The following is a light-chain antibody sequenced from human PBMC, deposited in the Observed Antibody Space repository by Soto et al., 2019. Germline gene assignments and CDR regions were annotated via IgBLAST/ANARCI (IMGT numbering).Light chain of an antibody. CDR2: GAS. CDR3: QQFGSSPSIT. V-gene: IGKV3-20*01. Sequence: EIVLTQSPDTLSSSPGERLTLSCRASQSVRNNYLAWYQQKPGQAPRLLIYGASSRATGIPDRFSGSGSGTDFTLTISRLEPEDFAVYYCQQFGSSPSITFGQGTRLEIK. CDR1: QSVRNNY. J-gene: IGKJ5*01.